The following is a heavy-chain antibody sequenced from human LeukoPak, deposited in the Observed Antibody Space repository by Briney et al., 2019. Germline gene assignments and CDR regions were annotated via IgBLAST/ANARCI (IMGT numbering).Heavy chain of an antibody. V-gene: IGHV3-74*01. CDR1: GFPLSSYW. CDR3: ATSLGPLTEY. Sequence: PGGSLRLSCAASGFPLSSYWMHWVRQTAGKGLVWVSRINSGGSGTSYADSVEGRFTISRDNAKNLLYLQMNSLRAEDTALYYCATSLGPLTEYWGQGTLVTVSS. D-gene: IGHD7-27*01. CDR2: INSGGSGT. J-gene: IGHJ4*02.